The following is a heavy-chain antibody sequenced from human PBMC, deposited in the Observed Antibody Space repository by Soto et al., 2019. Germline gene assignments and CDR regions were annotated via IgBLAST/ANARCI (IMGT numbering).Heavy chain of an antibody. J-gene: IGHJ4*02. D-gene: IGHD6-6*01. CDR3: AKRGIAARPFSY. Sequence: PWGSLRLSCAASGFTFISYAIIFVRQAPGKGLEWVSAISGSGGSTYYADSVKGRFTISRDNSKNTLYLQMNSLRAEDTAVYYCAKRGIAARPFSYWGQGTLVTVSS. V-gene: IGHV3-23*01. CDR2: ISGSGGST. CDR1: GFTFISYA.